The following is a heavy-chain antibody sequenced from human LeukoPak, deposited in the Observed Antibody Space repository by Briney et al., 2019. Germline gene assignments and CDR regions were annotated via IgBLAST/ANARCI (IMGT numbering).Heavy chain of an antibody. Sequence: GGSLRLSCAASGFTSSSYSMNWVRQAPGKGLEWVSSISSSSSYIYYADSVKGRFTISRDNAKNSLYLQMNSLRAEDTAVYYCARGPQSRYWYFDLWGRGTLVTVSS. CDR3: ARGPQSRYWYFDL. CDR2: ISSSSSYI. CDR1: GFTSSSYS. D-gene: IGHD2-2*01. J-gene: IGHJ2*01. V-gene: IGHV3-21*01.